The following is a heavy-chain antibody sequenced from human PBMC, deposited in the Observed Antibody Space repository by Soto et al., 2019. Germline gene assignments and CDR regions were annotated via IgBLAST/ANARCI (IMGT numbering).Heavy chain of an antibody. V-gene: IGHV3-23*01. CDR2: ISGSSGST. CDR3: AKLACAAEKLGYCSSISCYSCWFAP. J-gene: IGHJ5*02. D-gene: IGHD2-2*01. CDR1: GFTFSSYA. Sequence: EVQLLESGGGLVQPGGSLRLSCAASGFTFSSYAMSWVRQAPGKGLEWVSAISGSSGSTYYADSVKGRFTISRDNAKNTLGLEMNSRSGEDTAVYYCAKLACAAEKLGYCSSISCYSCWFAPWGQGTLVIVSS.